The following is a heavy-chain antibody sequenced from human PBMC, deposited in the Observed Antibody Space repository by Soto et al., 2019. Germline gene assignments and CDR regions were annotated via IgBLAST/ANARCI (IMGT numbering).Heavy chain of an antibody. CDR3: ARQFRTFGAVIVMGVPSYYYYGMDV. CDR2: IIPIFGTA. V-gene: IGHV1-69*01. CDR1: GGTFSSYA. J-gene: IGHJ6*02. Sequence: QVQLVQSGAEVKKPGSSVKVSCKASGGTFSSYAISWVRQAPGQGLEWMGGIIPIFGTANYAQKFQGRVTITADETTSTAYMALSSLGSEDTAVYYCARQFRTFGAVIVMGVPSYYYYGMDVWGQGTTVTVSS. D-gene: IGHD3-16*02.